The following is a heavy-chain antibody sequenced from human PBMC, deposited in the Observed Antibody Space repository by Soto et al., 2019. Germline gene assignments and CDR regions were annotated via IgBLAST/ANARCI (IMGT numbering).Heavy chain of an antibody. V-gene: IGHV3-53*02. CDR3: ASSGEMGYYNPFHF. CDR1: GFIVSGNY. D-gene: IGHD1-26*01. J-gene: IGHJ6*02. Sequence: EVQLVETGGGLIQPGGSLRLSCAASGFIVSGNYMSWVRQAPGKGLEWVSVLYSGGNTFYADSVRGRFIISRDNSKNTLNLQMNTLRAEDTAVYYCASSGEMGYYNPFHFWGQGTTVTVSS. CDR2: LYSGGNT.